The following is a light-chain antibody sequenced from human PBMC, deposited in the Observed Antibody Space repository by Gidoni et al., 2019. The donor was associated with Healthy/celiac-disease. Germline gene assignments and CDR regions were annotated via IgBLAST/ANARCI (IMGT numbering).Light chain of an antibody. Sequence: AIQMTQSPSSLSASIGDRVTITCRASLGIRNDLDWYQQKPGKAPKLLIYAASTLQSGVPSRFSGSGSGTDFTLTISSLQPEDFATYYCLQDYNYPLTFXQXTKVEIK. J-gene: IGKJ1*01. CDR3: LQDYNYPLT. V-gene: IGKV1-6*01. CDR2: AAS. CDR1: LGIRND.